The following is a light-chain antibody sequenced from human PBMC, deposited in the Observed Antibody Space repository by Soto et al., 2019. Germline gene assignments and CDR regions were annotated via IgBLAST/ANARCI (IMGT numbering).Light chain of an antibody. V-gene: IGKV1-12*01. CDR1: QDIGSW. CDR3: QQANSFPIT. J-gene: IGKJ5*01. CDR2: AAS. Sequence: DIQMTQSPSSVSASVGDRVTITCRASQDIGSWLAWYQQKPGKAPKLLIYAASSLPSGVPSRFSGGGSGTDFTLTISNLQPEDFATYYCQQANSFPITFGQGTRLEIK.